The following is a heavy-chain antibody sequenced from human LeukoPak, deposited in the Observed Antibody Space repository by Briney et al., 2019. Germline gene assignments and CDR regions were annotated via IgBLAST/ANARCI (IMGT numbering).Heavy chain of an antibody. CDR2: IYYSGST. D-gene: IGHD6-13*01. J-gene: IGHJ6*03. CDR1: GGSISSYY. CDR3: ARAPGSWYYYYYMDV. Sequence: SETLSLTCTVSGGSISSYYWSWIRQPPGKGLEWIGYIYYSGSTNYNPSLKSRVTISVDTSKNQFSLKLSSVTAADTAVYYCARAPGSWYYYYYMDVWGKGTTVTVSS. V-gene: IGHV4-59*01.